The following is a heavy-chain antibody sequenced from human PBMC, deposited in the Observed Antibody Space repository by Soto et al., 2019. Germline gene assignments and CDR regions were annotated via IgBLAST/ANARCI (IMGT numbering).Heavy chain of an antibody. J-gene: IGHJ6*02. CDR2: ISSSSSYT. V-gene: IGHV3-21*05. D-gene: IGHD3-22*01. CDR3: ARYDSSGYYWPYYYYGMDV. Sequence: PGGSLRLSCAASGFSFTTYSMNWVRQAPGKGLEWISYISSSSSYTNYADSVKGRFTISRDNAKNSLYLQMNSLRAEDTAVYYCARYDSSGYYWPYYYYGMDVWGQGTTVTVSS. CDR1: GFSFTTYS.